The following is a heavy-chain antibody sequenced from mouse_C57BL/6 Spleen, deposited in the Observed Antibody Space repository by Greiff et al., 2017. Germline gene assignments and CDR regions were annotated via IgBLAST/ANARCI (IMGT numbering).Heavy chain of an antibody. Sequence: EVQVVESGGGLVQPGGSMKLSCAASGFTFSDAWMDWVRQSPEKGLEWVAEIRNKANNHATYYAESVKGRFTISRDDSKSSVYLQMNSLRAEDTGIYYCTRITTVVAGVMDYWGQGTSVTVSS. V-gene: IGHV6-6*01. CDR3: TRITTVVAGVMDY. D-gene: IGHD1-1*01. CDR1: GFTFSDAW. CDR2: IRNKANNHAT. J-gene: IGHJ4*01.